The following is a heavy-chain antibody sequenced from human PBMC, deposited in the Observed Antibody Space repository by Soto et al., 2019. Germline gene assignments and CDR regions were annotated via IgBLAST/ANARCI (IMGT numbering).Heavy chain of an antibody. CDR1: GFTFSSYS. D-gene: IGHD3-9*01. CDR2: IRSSSSTI. V-gene: IGHV3-48*01. Sequence: PGGPLRLSCAASGFTFSSYSMNWVRHAPGKGLEWVSYIRSSSSTIYYADSVKGRFTISRANAKNSLYLQMNSLRAEDTALYYCAREGTYYDILTGPSWFDPWGQGTLVTVSS. J-gene: IGHJ5*02. CDR3: AREGTYYDILTGPSWFDP.